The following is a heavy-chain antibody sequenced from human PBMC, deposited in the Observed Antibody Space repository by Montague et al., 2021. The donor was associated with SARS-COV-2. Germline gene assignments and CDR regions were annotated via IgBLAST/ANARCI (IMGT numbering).Heavy chain of an antibody. J-gene: IGHJ4*02. Sequence: SETLSLTCAVSGGSISGHYWAWIRQPPEKGLEWIGHIYSGGSVYXNPSLKSRATLSVGPSKNQFSLKLSSVAAADTAKYYCARGGFSLEMVTSYYFDSWGQGTLVTVSS. CDR2: IYSGGSV. CDR1: GGSISGHY. D-gene: IGHD5-24*01. CDR3: ARGGFSLEMVTSYYFDS. V-gene: IGHV4-59*11.